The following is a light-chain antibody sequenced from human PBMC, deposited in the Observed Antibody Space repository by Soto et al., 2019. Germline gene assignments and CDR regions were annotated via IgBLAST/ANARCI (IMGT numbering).Light chain of an antibody. CDR1: QSVSSN. J-gene: IGKJ1*01. CDR2: GAS. Sequence: EKGISNSPSALSVSPGERATLSCRASQSVSSNLAWYQQKPGQAPRLLIYGASTRATGIPARFSGSGSGTEFTLTISSLQSDDFATYYCQQYNSYWPFGQRTNVAIK. V-gene: IGKV3-15*01. CDR3: QQYNSYWP.